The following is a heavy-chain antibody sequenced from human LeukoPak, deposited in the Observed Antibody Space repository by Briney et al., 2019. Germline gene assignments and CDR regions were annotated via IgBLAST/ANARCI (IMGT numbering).Heavy chain of an antibody. Sequence: SGPTLVNPTQTLTLTCTFSGFSLSKSGVGVGWIRQPPGKALEWLALIYWDDDKRYSLSLESRLTITRDTSKNRVVLTMTNLDPVXXXXXXCAHXQPYGTYAYFDYWGQGTLVTVSS. CDR1: GFSLSKSGVG. D-gene: IGHD1-26*01. J-gene: IGHJ4*02. CDR3: AHXQPYGTYAYFDY. V-gene: IGHV2-5*02. CDR2: IYWDDDK.